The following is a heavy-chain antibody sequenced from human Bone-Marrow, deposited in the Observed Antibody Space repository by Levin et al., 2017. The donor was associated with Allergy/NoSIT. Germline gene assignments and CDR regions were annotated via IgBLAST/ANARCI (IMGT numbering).Heavy chain of an antibody. CDR1: SVSITSGGYS. Sequence: PSETLSLTCAVSSVSITSGGYSWNWIRQPPGKRLEWIGYIYHHGRSYYNPSLKSRITLSVNTSKNHFSLSLTSLTAADTAVYYCARMVGGANYFDSWGPGTLVTVSS. CDR3: ARMVGGANYFDS. CDR2: IYHHGRS. V-gene: IGHV4-30-2*01. D-gene: IGHD2-15*01. J-gene: IGHJ4*02.